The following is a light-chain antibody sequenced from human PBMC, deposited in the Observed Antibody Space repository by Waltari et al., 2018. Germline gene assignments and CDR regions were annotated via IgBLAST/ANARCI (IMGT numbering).Light chain of an antibody. CDR2: GAS. CDR3: QQYNNLPPRIT. V-gene: IGKV3-15*01. J-gene: IGKJ5*01. Sequence: EIVMTQSPATLSVSPGERATLSCRASQSVSSNLAWYQQKPGQAPRLLIYGASTRPTGIPARFSGSGSGTEFTLTISSLQSEDFAVYYCQQYNNLPPRITFGQGTRLEIK. CDR1: QSVSSN.